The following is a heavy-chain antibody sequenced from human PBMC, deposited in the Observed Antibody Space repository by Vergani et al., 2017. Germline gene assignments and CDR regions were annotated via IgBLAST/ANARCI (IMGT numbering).Heavy chain of an antibody. V-gene: IGHV4-59*01. CDR1: GGSISSYY. CDR3: ARVNTMVRVVIMSLPYNWFDP. Sequence: QVQLQESGPGLVKPSETLSLTCTVSGGSISSYYWSWIRQPPGKGLEWIGYIYYSGSTNYNPSLKSRVTISVDTSKNQFSLKLSSVTAADTAVYYCARVNTMVRVVIMSLPYNWFDPWGQGTLVTVSS. J-gene: IGHJ5*02. D-gene: IGHD3-10*01. CDR2: IYYSGST.